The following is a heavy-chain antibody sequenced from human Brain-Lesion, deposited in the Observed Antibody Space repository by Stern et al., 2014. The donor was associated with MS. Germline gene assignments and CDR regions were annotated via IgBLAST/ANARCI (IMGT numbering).Heavy chain of an antibody. Sequence: QVQLQESGPGLVKPSQTLSLSCTVSGGSISSGGYYWSWIRQPAGKGLEWIGRIFNSGSTSYNPSLKSRFTISIDTSKNQFSLRLNPMTAADTAVYYCARGRVVPGFQYYATDVWGQGTTVIVSS. D-gene: IGHD2-2*01. CDR3: ARGRVVPGFQYYATDV. J-gene: IGHJ6*02. V-gene: IGHV4-61*02. CDR2: IFNSGST. CDR1: GGSISSGGYY.